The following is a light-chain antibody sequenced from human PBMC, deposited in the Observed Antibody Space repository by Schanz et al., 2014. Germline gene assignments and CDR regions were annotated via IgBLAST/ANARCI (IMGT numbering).Light chain of an antibody. CDR3: CSYTSSSTLRGV. CDR2: DVS. V-gene: IGLV2-14*01. CDR1: SSDVGGYNY. Sequence: QSALTQPASVSGSPGQSITISCTGTSSDVGGYNYVSWYQQHPGKAPKLMIHDVSNRPSGVSNRFSGSKSGNTASLTITGLQAEDEADYYCCSYTSSSTLRGVFGGGTKVTVL. J-gene: IGLJ3*02.